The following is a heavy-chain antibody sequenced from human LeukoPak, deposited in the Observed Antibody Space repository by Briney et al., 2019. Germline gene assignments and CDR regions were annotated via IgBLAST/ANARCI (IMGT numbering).Heavy chain of an antibody. V-gene: IGHV3-30-3*01. CDR3: ASGLYYGSGRREYYYYGMDV. D-gene: IGHD3-10*01. CDR2: ISYDGSNK. J-gene: IGHJ6*04. Sequence: GGSLRLSCAASGFTFSSYAMHWVRQAPGKGLEWVAVISYDGSNKYYADSVKGRFTISRDNSKNTLYLQMNSLRAEDTAVYYCASGLYYGSGRREYYYYGMDVWGKGTTVTVSS. CDR1: GFTFSSYA.